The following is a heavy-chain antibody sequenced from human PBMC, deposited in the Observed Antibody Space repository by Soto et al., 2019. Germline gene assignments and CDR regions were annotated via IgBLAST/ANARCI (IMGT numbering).Heavy chain of an antibody. CDR3: ARDLGITGTFDAAGGMDV. J-gene: IGHJ6*02. Sequence: ASVKVSCKASGYTFTSYGISWVRQAPGQGLEWMGWISAYNGNTNYAQKLQGRVTMTTDTSTSTAYMELSRLRSDDTAVYYCARDLGITGTFDAAGGMDVWGQGTTVTVSS. CDR1: GYTFTSYG. CDR2: ISAYNGNT. V-gene: IGHV1-18*01. D-gene: IGHD1-7*01.